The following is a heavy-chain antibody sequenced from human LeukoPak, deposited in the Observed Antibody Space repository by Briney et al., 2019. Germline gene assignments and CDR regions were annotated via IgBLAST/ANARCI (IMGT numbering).Heavy chain of an antibody. CDR2: TYYRSKWYY. J-gene: IGHJ4*02. D-gene: IGHD6-19*01. Sequence: SQTLSLTCSISGDSVSSNIAAWNWIRQSPSRGLEWLGRTYYRSKWYYDYALSVKSRTSINPDTSKNQFSLQLNSVTPEDTAIYYCARYSLAEAGALDSWGQGTLVTVSS. CDR1: GDSVSSNIAA. V-gene: IGHV6-1*01. CDR3: ARYSLAEAGALDS.